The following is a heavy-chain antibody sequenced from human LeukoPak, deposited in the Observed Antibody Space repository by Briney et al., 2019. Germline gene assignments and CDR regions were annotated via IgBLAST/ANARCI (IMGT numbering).Heavy chain of an antibody. J-gene: IGHJ5*02. V-gene: IGHV4-39*07. D-gene: IGHD6-19*01. CDR2: IYYRGST. CDR1: GGSISSSSYY. CDR3: AKGAGPPWFDP. Sequence: PSETLSLTCTVSGGSISSSSYYWGWIRRPPGKGLEWIGSIYYRGSTYYNPSLKSRVTISIDTSRNQFSMNLNSVTAADTAVYYCAKGAGPPWFDPWGQGTLVTVSS.